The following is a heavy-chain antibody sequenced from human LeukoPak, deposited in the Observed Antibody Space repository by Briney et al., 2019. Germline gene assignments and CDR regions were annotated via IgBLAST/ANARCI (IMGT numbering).Heavy chain of an antibody. CDR1: GFTFNRYW. D-gene: IGHD2-15*01. CDR2: IDSDGRST. Sequence: PGGSLRLSCAASGFTFNRYWMHWVRQAPGKGLVWVSRIDSDGRSTTYVDSVKGRFTISRDNAKNSLYLQMNSLRAEDTAVYYCARDWGGYCSGGSCYPGYWGQGTLVTVSS. J-gene: IGHJ4*02. V-gene: IGHV3-74*01. CDR3: ARDWGGYCSGGSCYPGY.